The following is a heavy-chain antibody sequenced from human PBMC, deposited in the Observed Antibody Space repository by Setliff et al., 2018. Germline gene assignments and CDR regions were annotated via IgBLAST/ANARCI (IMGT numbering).Heavy chain of an antibody. D-gene: IGHD3-10*01. Sequence: KTSETLSLTCTVSGGPISSSNYYWGLIRQPPGKGLEWIGEINHSGITNYNPSLKSRVTMSVDTSKNQFSLKLNSLTAADTAVYYCARIKWFGETDCFDSWGQGTLVTVSS. J-gene: IGHJ5*01. CDR3: ARIKWFGETDCFDS. V-gene: IGHV4-39*07. CDR1: GGPISSSNYY. CDR2: INHSGIT.